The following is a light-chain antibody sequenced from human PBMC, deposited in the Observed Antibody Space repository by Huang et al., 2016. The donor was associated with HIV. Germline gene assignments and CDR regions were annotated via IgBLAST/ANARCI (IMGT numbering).Light chain of an antibody. CDR3: QQYNNWLVIT. CDR2: GAS. V-gene: IGKV3-15*01. Sequence: EIVMTQSPATLSVSPGERATLSCRASQSVSSNLAWYQQKPGQAPRLLIYGASTGATGIPARFSGSGSGTEFTLTISSLQSEDFAVYYCQQYNNWLVITFGQGTRLEIK. J-gene: IGKJ5*01. CDR1: QSVSSN.